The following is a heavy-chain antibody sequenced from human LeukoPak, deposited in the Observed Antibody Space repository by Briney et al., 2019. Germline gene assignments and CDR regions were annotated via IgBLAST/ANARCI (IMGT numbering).Heavy chain of an antibody. V-gene: IGHV1-69*04. CDR3: ARASAPGAFDI. J-gene: IGHJ3*02. Sequence: GSSVKVSCKASGGTFSSYAINWVRQAPGQGLEWMGRIIPILGIANYAQKFQGRVTITADKSTSTAYMELSSLRSEDTAVYYCARASAPGAFDIWGQGTMVTVSS. CDR2: IIPILGIA. CDR1: GGTFSSYA.